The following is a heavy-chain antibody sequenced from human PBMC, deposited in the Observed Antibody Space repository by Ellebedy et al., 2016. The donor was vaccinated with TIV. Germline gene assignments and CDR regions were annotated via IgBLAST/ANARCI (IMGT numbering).Heavy chain of an antibody. CDR3: AKDPGGDYPI. J-gene: IGHJ3*02. CDR2: ISPGGLTT. Sequence: GGSLRLSCVVSGFTFSQYAMTWVRQAPGKGLEWVSTISPGGLTTSYADSVKGRFTISRDNSKNTVYVQMNSLRAEDRAVYYCAKDPGGDYPIWGQGTMVTVSA. D-gene: IGHD4-17*01. V-gene: IGHV3-23*01. CDR1: GFTFSQYA.